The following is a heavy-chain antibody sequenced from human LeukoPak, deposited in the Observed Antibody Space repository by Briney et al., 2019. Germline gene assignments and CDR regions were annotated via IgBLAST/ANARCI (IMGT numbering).Heavy chain of an antibody. CDR2: ISSYNGNT. CDR1: GYIFTTYD. Sequence: VASVKVSCKASGYIFTTYDIPWVRQAPGQGLEWMGWISSYNGNTNYAQNLQDRVTMTTDTSTSTAYLELRSLTSDDTAVYYCARASSVLLIDYWGQGTLVTVSS. V-gene: IGHV1-18*01. D-gene: IGHD3-16*01. CDR3: ARASSVLLIDY. J-gene: IGHJ4*02.